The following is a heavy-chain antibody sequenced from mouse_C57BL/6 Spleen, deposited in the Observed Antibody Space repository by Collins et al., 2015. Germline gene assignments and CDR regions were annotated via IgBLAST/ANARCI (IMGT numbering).Heavy chain of an antibody. CDR1: GFSLSTSALG. D-gene: IGHD2-4*01. CDR2: IYWNDDK. J-gene: IGHJ4*01. Sequence: QVSLKESGPGILQSSQTLSLTCSFSGFSLSTSALGVGWIRQPSGKGLEWLAHIYWNDDKHYNPSLKSRLTISKDASRNQVFLKITSVDTAGTATYYCARDYRGYYAMDYWGQGTSVTVSS. CDR3: ARDYRGYYAMDY. V-gene: IGHV8-12*01.